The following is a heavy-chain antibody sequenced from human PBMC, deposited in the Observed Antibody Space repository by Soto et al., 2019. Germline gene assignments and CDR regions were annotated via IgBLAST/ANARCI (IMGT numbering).Heavy chain of an antibody. CDR2: IYYSETT. V-gene: IGHV4-61*01. CDR3: ARVWVTQYDC. CDR1: GDSVSSGTYY. J-gene: IGHJ4*01. D-gene: IGHD2-21*02. Sequence: PSETLSLTCTVSGDSVSSGTYYWSWIRQPPGKGLEWIGNIYYSETTNYSPSLKSRVTISLDTSTNQFSLNLTSVTAADTAVYYCARVWVTQYDCWGHGTLVTVSS.